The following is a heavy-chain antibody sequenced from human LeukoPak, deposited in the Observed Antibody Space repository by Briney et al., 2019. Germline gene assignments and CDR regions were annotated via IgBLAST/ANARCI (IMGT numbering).Heavy chain of an antibody. D-gene: IGHD6-13*01. Sequence: PSETLSLTCAVYGGSFSGYYWSWIRQPPGKGLEWIGEINHSGSTNYNPSLKSRVTISVDTSKNQFSLKLSSVTAADTAVYYCARGVSSSWYRKPYYFDYWGQGTLVTVSS. CDR3: ARGVSSSWYRKPYYFDY. V-gene: IGHV4-34*01. CDR1: GGSFSGYY. CDR2: INHSGST. J-gene: IGHJ4*02.